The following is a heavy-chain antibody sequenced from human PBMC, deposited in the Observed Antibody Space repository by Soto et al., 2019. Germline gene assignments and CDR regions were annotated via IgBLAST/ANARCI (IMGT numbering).Heavy chain of an antibody. Sequence: XTLSLPCTVSGGSVSSFEWSWIRQPAGKGLEWIGRIYSGGRNNYNPSLKSRVTMSVDTSKNQFSLRLSSLTAADTAMYYCARGSSRWDYWGQGTLVTSPQ. V-gene: IGHV4-4*07. CDR2: IYSGGRN. CDR1: GGSVSSFE. J-gene: IGHJ4*02. CDR3: ARGSSRWDY. D-gene: IGHD6-13*01.